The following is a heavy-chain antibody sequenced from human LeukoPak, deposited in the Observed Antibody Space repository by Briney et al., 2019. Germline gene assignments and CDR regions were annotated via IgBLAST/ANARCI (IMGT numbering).Heavy chain of an antibody. CDR2: ISGSGGST. CDR3: AKLTNPSYYDILTGSPSFDY. V-gene: IGHV3-23*01. D-gene: IGHD3-9*01. CDR1: GFTFSSYA. J-gene: IGHJ4*02. Sequence: PGGSLRLSCAASGFTFSSYAMSWVRQAPGKGLEWGSAISGSGGSTYYADSVKGRFTISRDNSKNTLYLQMNSLRAEDTAVYYCAKLTNPSYYDILTGSPSFDYWGQGTLVTVSS.